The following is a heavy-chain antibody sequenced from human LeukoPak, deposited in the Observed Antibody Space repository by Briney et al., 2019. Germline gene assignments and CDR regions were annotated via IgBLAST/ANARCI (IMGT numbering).Heavy chain of an antibody. CDR3: ASQDHYGSGSYYFDY. CDR1: GGSISSYY. D-gene: IGHD3-10*01. V-gene: IGHV4-4*07. J-gene: IGHJ4*02. CDR2: IYTSGST. Sequence: PSETLSLTCTVSGGSISSYYWSWIRQPAGKGLEWIGRIYTSGSTNYNPSLKSRVTMSVDTSKNQFSLKLSSVTAADTAVYYCASQDHYGSGSYYFDYWGQGTLVTVSS.